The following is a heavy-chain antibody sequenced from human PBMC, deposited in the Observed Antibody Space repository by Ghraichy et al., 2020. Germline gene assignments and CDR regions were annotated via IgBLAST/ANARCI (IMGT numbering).Heavy chain of an antibody. CDR2: IYYSGTT. CDR1: GDSISNIHYY. V-gene: IGHV4-39*01. J-gene: IGHJ4*02. D-gene: IGHD1-26*01. CDR3: SRHAGWERHS. Sequence: SETLSLTCGVSGDSISNIHYYWGWIRQPPGKGLEWIGSIYYSGTTYYNPSLKSRVTISVDTSKNQLSLRVSSVTAADTAVYYCSRHAGWERHSWGQGTLVTVSS.